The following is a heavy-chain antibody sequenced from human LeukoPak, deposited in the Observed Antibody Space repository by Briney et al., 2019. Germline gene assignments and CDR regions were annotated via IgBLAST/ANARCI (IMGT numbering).Heavy chain of an antibody. V-gene: IGHV3-49*03. CDR2: IRSKIYGGTI. CDR3: TRGTTEAGWYMYYFAH. Sequence: PGGSLRLSCTASGFTFSDYTFSWFRQAPGKGLEWVGFIRSKIYGGTIEYAASVRGRFTISGDDSNSIAYLQMNSLKTEDTAVYYCTRGTTEAGWYMYYFAHWGQGTLATVSS. D-gene: IGHD6-19*01. J-gene: IGHJ5*02. CDR1: GFTFSDYT.